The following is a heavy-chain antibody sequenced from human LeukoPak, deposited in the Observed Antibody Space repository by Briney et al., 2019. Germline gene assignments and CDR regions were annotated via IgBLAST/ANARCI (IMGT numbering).Heavy chain of an antibody. D-gene: IGHD6-19*01. J-gene: IGHJ3*02. CDR2: ISWNSGSI. CDR3: AKDTSIAVAGTFDI. CDR1: GFTFDDYA. V-gene: IGHV3-9*01. Sequence: GRSLRLSCAASGFTFDDYAMHWVRQAPGKGLEWVSGISWNSGSIGYADSVKGRFTISRDNAKNSLYLQMNSLRAEDTALYYCAKDTSIAVAGTFDIWGQGTMVTVSS.